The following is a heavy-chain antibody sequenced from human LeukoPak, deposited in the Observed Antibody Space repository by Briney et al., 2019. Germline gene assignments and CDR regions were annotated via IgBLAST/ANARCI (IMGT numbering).Heavy chain of an antibody. CDR3: ARAFGGRGYNWNYGDY. D-gene: IGHD1-7*01. Sequence: GGSLRLSCAAPGFTFSSYAMHWVRQAPGKGLEWVAVISYDGSNRYYADSVKGRFTISRDNSKNTLYLQMNSLRAEDTAVYYCARAFGGRGYNWNYGDYWGQGTLVTVSS. CDR1: GFTFSSYA. J-gene: IGHJ4*02. CDR2: ISYDGSNR. V-gene: IGHV3-30-3*01.